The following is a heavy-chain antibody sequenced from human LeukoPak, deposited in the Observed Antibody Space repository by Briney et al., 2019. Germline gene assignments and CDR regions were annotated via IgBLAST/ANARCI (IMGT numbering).Heavy chain of an antibody. D-gene: IGHD2-15*01. J-gene: IGHJ4*02. CDR3: ARDFHNKKWYDGPGYYFDF. CDR2: ISPTGGDT. V-gene: IGHV1-2*02. Sequence: GASVKVSCKASGYTFTAYYMHWVRQAPGQGLEWMGWISPTGGDTNYAQKFQGRVTMTGDASTSTAYMELSSLTSDDTAVYYCARDFHNKKWYDGPGYYFDFWGQGTLVTVSS. CDR1: GYTFTAYY.